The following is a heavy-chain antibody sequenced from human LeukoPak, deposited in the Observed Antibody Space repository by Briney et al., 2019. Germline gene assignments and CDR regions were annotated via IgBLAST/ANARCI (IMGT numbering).Heavy chain of an antibody. D-gene: IGHD3-10*01. J-gene: IGHJ4*02. Sequence: GGSLRLSCAASGFTFSSYSMNWVRQAPGKGLEWVSSISSSSSYIYYADSVKGRFTISRDNSKNTVYLQMNSLRAEDTAMYYCARDDYYTSGGGFDYWGQGTLVTVSS. V-gene: IGHV3-21*04. CDR2: ISSSSSYI. CDR1: GFTFSSYS. CDR3: ARDDYYTSGGGFDY.